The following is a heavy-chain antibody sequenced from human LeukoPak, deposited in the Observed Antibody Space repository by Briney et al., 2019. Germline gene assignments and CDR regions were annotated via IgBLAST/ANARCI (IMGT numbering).Heavy chain of an antibody. V-gene: IGHV1-18*01. Sequence: ASVKVSCKASSYTFSSYGIAWVRQAPGQGLEWMGWISGYNGNTNYAQKLQGRVSMTTDTSTTTAYMELRSLTSDDTALYYCARSSLGTITAGPFDYWGQGTLVTVSS. D-gene: IGHD5-12*01. CDR3: ARSSLGTITAGPFDY. CDR1: SYTFSSYG. J-gene: IGHJ4*02. CDR2: ISGYNGNT.